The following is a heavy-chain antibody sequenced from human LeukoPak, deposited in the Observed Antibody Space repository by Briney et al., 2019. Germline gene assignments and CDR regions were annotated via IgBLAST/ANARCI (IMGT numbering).Heavy chain of an antibody. V-gene: IGHV3-21*01. CDR2: ISSSTSDI. CDR3: ARGGDYYGSGTLLYYYYMDV. CDR1: GFTFSSYT. J-gene: IGHJ6*03. Sequence: GGSLRLSCAASGFTFSSYTMNWVRQAPGKGLEWVSSISSSTSDIYYADSVKGRFTISRDNAKNSLYLQMKSLRAEDTAVYYCARGGDYYGSGTLLYYYYMDVWGKGTTVTVSS. D-gene: IGHD3-10*01.